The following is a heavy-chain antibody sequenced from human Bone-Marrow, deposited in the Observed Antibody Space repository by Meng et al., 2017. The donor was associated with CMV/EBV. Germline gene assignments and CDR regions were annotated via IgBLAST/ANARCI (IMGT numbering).Heavy chain of an antibody. D-gene: IGHD1-26*01. CDR2: INHSGST. J-gene: IGHJ4*02. CDR1: GGSFGSFY. CDR3: ARASGWELLTPFDY. V-gene: IGHV4-34*01. Sequence: GSLRLSCAVSGGSFGSFYWSWIRQPPGKGLEWIGEINHSGSTNYNPALKSRVTISVDTSKQQFSLKLSSVTAADTAVYYCARASGWELLTPFDYWGQGTLVTVPS.